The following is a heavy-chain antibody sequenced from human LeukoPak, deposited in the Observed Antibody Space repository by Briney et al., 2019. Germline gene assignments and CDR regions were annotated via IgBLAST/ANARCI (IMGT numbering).Heavy chain of an antibody. CDR3: ASGEWPQDY. J-gene: IGHJ4*02. CDR1: GFTLSSYS. D-gene: IGHD3-10*01. Sequence: GGSLRLSCAASGFTLSSYSMNWVRQAPGKGLEWVSYISSSSRTIYYADSVKGRFTISRDNSKNTLYLQMNSLRGEDTAVYYCASGEWPQDYWGQGTLVTVSS. V-gene: IGHV3-48*01. CDR2: ISSSSRTI.